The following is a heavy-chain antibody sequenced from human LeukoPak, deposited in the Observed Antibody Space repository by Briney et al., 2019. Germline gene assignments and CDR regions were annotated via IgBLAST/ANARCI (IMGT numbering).Heavy chain of an antibody. Sequence: SVKVSCKASGGTFSSYAISWARQAPGQGLEWMGGIIPIFGTANYAQKFQGRVTITADESTSTAYMELSSLRSEDTAVYYCAREPTSSGPQVDWGLGTLVTVSS. CDR1: GGTFSSYA. V-gene: IGHV1-69*01. J-gene: IGHJ4*02. D-gene: IGHD6-25*01. CDR2: IIPIFGTA. CDR3: AREPTSSGPQVD.